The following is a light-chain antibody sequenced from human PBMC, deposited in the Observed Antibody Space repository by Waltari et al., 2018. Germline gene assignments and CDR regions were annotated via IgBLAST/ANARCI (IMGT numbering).Light chain of an antibody. CDR2: GAS. CDR3: QQYGSSPRT. J-gene: IGKJ1*01. CDR1: QSVSSSY. V-gene: IGKV3-20*01. Sequence: ENVLTQSPGTLSLSPGERATLSCRASQSVSSSYLAWHQQKRGQAPRLLTYGASTRATGIPDRFSGSGSGTDFTLTISRLEPEDFAVYYCQQYGSSPRTFGQGTKVEIK.